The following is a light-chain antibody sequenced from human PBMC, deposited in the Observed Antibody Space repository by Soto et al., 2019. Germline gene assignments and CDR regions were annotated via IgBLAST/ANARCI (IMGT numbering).Light chain of an antibody. CDR2: EDN. V-gene: IGLV6-57*03. CDR3: QSYDSSNQRV. Sequence: NFMLTQPHSVSESPGKTVTISCTRSSGSIASNYVQWYQQRPGSAPTTVIYEDNQRPSGVPDRFSGSIDSSSNSASHTISGLKTEDEADYYCQSYDSSNQRVFGTGTKLTVL. CDR1: SGSIASNY. J-gene: IGLJ1*01.